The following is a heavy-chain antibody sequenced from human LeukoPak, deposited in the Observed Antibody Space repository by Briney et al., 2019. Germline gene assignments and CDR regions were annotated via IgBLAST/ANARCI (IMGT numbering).Heavy chain of an antibody. CDR2: IYYSGST. CDR3: ARGSEDYVARTRFDY. D-gene: IGHD4-17*01. Sequence: SQTLSLTCTVSGGSISSGGYYWSWIRQHPGKGLEWIGYIYYSGSTYYNPSPKSRVTISVDTSKNQFSLKLSSVTAADTAVYYCARGSEDYVARTRFDYWGQGTLVTVSS. V-gene: IGHV4-31*03. J-gene: IGHJ4*02. CDR1: GGSISSGGYY.